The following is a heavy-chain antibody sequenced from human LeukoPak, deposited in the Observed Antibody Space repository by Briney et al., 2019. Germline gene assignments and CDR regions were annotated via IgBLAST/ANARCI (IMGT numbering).Heavy chain of an antibody. CDR1: GGTLSSYA. CDR3: ARDSDYYYDSSGYYGPWFDP. Sequence: SVKVSCKASGGTLSSYAISWVRQAPGQGLEWMGGIIPIFGTANYAQKFQGRVTITTDESTSTAYMELSSLRSEDTAVYYCARDSDYYYDSSGYYGPWFDPWGQGTLVTVSS. CDR2: IIPIFGTA. V-gene: IGHV1-69*05. J-gene: IGHJ5*02. D-gene: IGHD3-22*01.